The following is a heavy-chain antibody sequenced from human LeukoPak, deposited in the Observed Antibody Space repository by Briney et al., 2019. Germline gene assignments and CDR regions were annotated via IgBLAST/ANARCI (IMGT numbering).Heavy chain of an antibody. V-gene: IGHV3-21*01. Sequence: GGSLRLSCAASGFTFSSYSMNWVRQAPGKGLEWVSSISGSSSYIYYADSVKGRFTISRDNAKNSLYLQMNSLRAEDTAVYYCARSPLGTIAAAGNQGYWGQGTLVTVSS. CDR2: ISGSSSYI. J-gene: IGHJ4*02. CDR1: GFTFSSYS. D-gene: IGHD6-13*01. CDR3: ARSPLGTIAAAGNQGY.